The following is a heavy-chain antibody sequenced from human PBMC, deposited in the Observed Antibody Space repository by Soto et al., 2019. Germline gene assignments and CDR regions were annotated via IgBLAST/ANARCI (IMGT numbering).Heavy chain of an antibody. CDR3: ARVFCESGGCYYAY. CDR1: GFSFSSYG. D-gene: IGHD3-22*01. CDR2: IVGSGAIA. Sequence: EVQLVESGEGLVQPGGSLRLSCVASGFSFSSYGMHWVRHAPGKGLEYVSAIVGSGAIAYHADSVKGRFTISRDNSKSTLYLQMGSMRAEDTAVYYCARVFCESGGCYYAYWGQGSLVTVSS. V-gene: IGHV3-64*02. J-gene: IGHJ4*02.